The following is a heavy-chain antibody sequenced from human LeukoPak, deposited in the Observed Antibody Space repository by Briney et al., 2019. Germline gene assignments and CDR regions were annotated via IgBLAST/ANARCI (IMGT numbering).Heavy chain of an antibody. D-gene: IGHD6-19*01. V-gene: IGHV3-7*01. CDR2: IKQDGSEK. J-gene: IGHJ4*02. CDR3: AGLQWLVASGDY. Sequence: TGGSLRLSCAASGFTFSSYAMSWVRQAPGKGLEWVANIKQDGSEKYYVDSVKGRFTISRDNAKNSLYLQMNSLRVEDTAVYYCAGLQWLVASGDYWGQGTLVTVSS. CDR1: GFTFSSYA.